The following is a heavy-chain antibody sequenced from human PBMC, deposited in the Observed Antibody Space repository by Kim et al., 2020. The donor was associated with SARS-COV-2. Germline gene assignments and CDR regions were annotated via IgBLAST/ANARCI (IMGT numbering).Heavy chain of an antibody. D-gene: IGHD6-19*01. J-gene: IGHJ6*02. Sequence: GGSLRLSCSVSGVILDPYEMIWVRQAPGKGLEWLSYISVKGDIKQYADSVQGRFIISRDNAANLVFLQMNSLRDDDTAVYYCARKDDGVYSSDWYDYFGVDVWGQGTTVTVSS. V-gene: IGHV3-48*03. CDR2: ISVKGDIK. CDR1: GVILDPYE. CDR3: ARKDDGVYSSDWYDYFGVDV.